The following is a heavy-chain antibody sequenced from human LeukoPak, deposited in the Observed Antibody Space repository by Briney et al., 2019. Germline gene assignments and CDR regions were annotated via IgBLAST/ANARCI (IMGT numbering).Heavy chain of an antibody. V-gene: IGHV3-48*04. CDR1: GFPFIEYS. J-gene: IGHJ6*02. CDR3: AGGLLGYYYGMDV. CDR2: IGIDSGNT. Sequence: GGSLRLSCTASGFPFIEYSMNWVRQAPGKGLERISYIGIDSGNTKYADSVKGRFTISRDNAKNSLYLQMNSLRAEDTAVYYCAGGLLGYYYGMDVWGQGTTVTVSS. D-gene: IGHD1-26*01.